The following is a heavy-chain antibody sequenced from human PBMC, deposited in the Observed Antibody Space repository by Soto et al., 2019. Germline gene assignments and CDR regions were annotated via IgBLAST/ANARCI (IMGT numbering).Heavy chain of an antibody. J-gene: IGHJ4*02. CDR3: ARDFTLQWLVRGYFDY. CDR2: IWYDGSNK. CDR1: GFTFSSYG. D-gene: IGHD6-19*01. V-gene: IGHV3-33*01. Sequence: GGSLRLSCAASGFTFSSYGMHWVRQAPGKGLEWVAVIWYDGSNKYYADSVKGRFTISRDNSKNTLYLQMNSLRAEDTAVYYCARDFTLQWLVRGYFDYWGQGTLVTVSS.